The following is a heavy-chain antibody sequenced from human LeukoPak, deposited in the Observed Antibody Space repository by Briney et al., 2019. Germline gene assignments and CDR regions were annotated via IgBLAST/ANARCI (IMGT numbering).Heavy chain of an antibody. Sequence: GGSLRLSCAASGFTFSTHGMHWVRQAPGKGLEWVAFIRYDGINKYYADSVKGRFTISRDSFKNTLYLQMNSLRPEDTAVYYCAKSPWNGKFRAYFDYWGQGTLVTVSS. V-gene: IGHV3-30*02. CDR2: IRYDGINK. CDR3: AKSPWNGKFRAYFDY. CDR1: GFTFSTHG. J-gene: IGHJ4*02. D-gene: IGHD1-1*01.